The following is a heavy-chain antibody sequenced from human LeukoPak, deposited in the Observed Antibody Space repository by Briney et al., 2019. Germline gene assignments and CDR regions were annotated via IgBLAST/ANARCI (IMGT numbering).Heavy chain of an antibody. Sequence: SETLSLTCTVSGGSVSSGSYYWSWIRQPPGKGLEWIGYIYYSGSTNYNPSLKSRVTISVDTSKNQFSLKLSSVTAADTAVYYCARDRPVKGYFDSWRVGNWFDPWGQGTLVTVSS. V-gene: IGHV4-61*01. CDR2: IYYSGST. CDR1: GGSVSSGSYY. J-gene: IGHJ5*02. D-gene: IGHD3-9*01. CDR3: ARDRPVKGYFDSWRVGNWFDP.